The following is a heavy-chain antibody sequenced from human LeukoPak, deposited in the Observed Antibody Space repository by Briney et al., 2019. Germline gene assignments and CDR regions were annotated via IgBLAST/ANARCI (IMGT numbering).Heavy chain of an antibody. CDR1: GDSISSPSSY. CDR3: ARILARQFTSFSDSRPYSYYYMDV. CDR2: IHSSGST. Sequence: SETLSLTCTVSGDSISSPSSYWGWIRQPPEKGLEWIATIHSSGSTYSNPSLKSRVTISVHTSKNQLSLKLISLTAADTAVYYCARILARQFTSFSDSRPYSYYYMDVWGKGTTVTVSS. J-gene: IGHJ6*03. V-gene: IGHV4-39*07. D-gene: IGHD2-21*01.